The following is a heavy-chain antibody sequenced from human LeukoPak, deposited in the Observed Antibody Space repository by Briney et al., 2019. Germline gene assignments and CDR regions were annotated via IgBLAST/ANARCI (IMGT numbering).Heavy chain of an antibody. J-gene: IGHJ4*02. CDR2: ISAGGGST. CDR3: AKTPHKFSSSSGYGDY. CDR1: GFTFSSYA. Sequence: GGSLRLSCAASGFTFSSYAMTWVRQAPGKGLEGVSAISAGGGSTYYADSVKGRFTISRDNSKNTLYLQMNSLRAEDTAVYYCAKTPHKFSSSSGYGDYWGQGTLVTVSS. V-gene: IGHV3-23*01. D-gene: IGHD6-6*01.